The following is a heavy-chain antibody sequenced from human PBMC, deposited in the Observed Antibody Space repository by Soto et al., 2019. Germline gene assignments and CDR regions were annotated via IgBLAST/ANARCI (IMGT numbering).Heavy chain of an antibody. CDR3: ARENSRIAPRLFQH. J-gene: IGHJ1*01. CDR2: ISPDGGNQ. CDR1: GFIFSDYA. V-gene: IGHV3-30-3*01. Sequence: GGSLRLSCVASGFIFSDYAMHWARQAPGKGLEWVALISPDGGNQYYSESAKGRFTISRDNSNNTLYLQMNDLRPGDTALYYCARENSRIAPRLFQHWGHGSLVTVSS. D-gene: IGHD6-6*01.